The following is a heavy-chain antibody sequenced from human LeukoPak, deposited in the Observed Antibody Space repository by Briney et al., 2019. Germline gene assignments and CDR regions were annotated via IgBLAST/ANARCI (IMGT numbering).Heavy chain of an antibody. J-gene: IGHJ6*02. CDR1: GYTFTGYY. Sequence: ASVKVSCKASGYTFTGYYMHWVRQAPGQGLEWMGWMNPNSGNTGYAQKFQGRVTMTKNTSISTAYMELSSLRSEDTAVYYCARGLSLLRSYYYYGVDVWGQGTTVTVSS. V-gene: IGHV1-8*02. CDR3: ARGLSLLRSYYYYGVDV. D-gene: IGHD3-10*02. CDR2: MNPNSGNT.